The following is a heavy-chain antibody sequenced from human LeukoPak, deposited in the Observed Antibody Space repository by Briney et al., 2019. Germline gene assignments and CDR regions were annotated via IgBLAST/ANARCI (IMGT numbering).Heavy chain of an antibody. V-gene: IGHV1-46*01. D-gene: IGHD3-22*01. J-gene: IGHJ3*02. CDR3: ATRGYYYDSSGYRDAFDI. CDR1: GYTFTSYY. Sequence: ASVKVSCKASGYTFTSYYMHWVRQAPGQGLEWMGIINLSGGSTSYARKFQGRVTMTRDTSTSTVYMELSSLRSEDTAVYYCATRGYYYDSSGYRDAFDIWGQGTMVTVSS. CDR2: INLSGGST.